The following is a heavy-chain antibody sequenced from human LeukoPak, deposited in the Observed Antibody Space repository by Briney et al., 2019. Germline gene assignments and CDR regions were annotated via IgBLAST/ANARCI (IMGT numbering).Heavy chain of an antibody. D-gene: IGHD3-16*01. J-gene: IGHJ4*02. CDR3: AKHGGSWTCDY. CDR1: GVSINTYY. V-gene: IGHV4-59*08. Sequence: SETLSLTCTVSGVSINTYYWSWIRQPPGKGVEWIGYLYDSGNTNYNPSLKSRVTISVDTSKNQFSLKLSSVTAADTAMYYCAKHGGSWTCDYWGQGTLVTVSS. CDR2: LYDSGNT.